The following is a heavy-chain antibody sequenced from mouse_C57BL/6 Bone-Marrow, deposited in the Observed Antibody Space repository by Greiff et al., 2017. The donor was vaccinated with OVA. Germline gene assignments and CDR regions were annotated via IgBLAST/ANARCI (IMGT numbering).Heavy chain of an antibody. Sequence: QVQLKESGAELVKPGASVKLSCKASGYTFTSYWMHWVKQRPGQGLEWIGYINPGGGYTKYNQKFKDKATLTADKSSSTAYMQLSSLTYEDSAVYYCAREGNSPFAYWGQGTLVTVSA. CDR3: AREGNSPFAY. CDR2: INPGGGYT. J-gene: IGHJ3*01. D-gene: IGHD2-1*01. V-gene: IGHV1-7*01. CDR1: GYTFTSYW.